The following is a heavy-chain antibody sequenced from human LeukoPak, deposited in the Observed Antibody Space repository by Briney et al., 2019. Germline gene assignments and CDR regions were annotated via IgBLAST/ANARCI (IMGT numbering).Heavy chain of an antibody. CDR2: ISSSSSYI. CDR3: AREGYYYGSGSQKNYYYYYMDV. V-gene: IGHV3-21*01. CDR1: GFTFSSYS. D-gene: IGHD3-10*01. J-gene: IGHJ6*03. Sequence: GGSLRLSCAASGFTFSSYSMNWVRQAPGKGLEWVSSISSSSSYIYYADSVKGRFTISRDNAKNSLYLQMNSLRAEDTAVYYCAREGYYYGSGSQKNYYYYYMDVWGKGTTVTVSS.